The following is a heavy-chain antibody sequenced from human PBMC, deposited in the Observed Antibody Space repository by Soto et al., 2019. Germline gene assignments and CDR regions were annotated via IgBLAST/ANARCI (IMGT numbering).Heavy chain of an antibody. CDR1: GGTFSSYA. CDR2: IIPIFGTA. CDR3: ASTWIQLWFSSYYYGMDV. V-gene: IGHV1-69*13. D-gene: IGHD5-18*01. Sequence: VKVSCKASGGTFSSYAISWVRQAPGQGLEWMGGIIPIFGTANYAQKFQGRVTITADESTSTAYMELSSLRSEDTAVYYCASTWIQLWFSSYYYGMDVWGQGTTVTVSS. J-gene: IGHJ6*02.